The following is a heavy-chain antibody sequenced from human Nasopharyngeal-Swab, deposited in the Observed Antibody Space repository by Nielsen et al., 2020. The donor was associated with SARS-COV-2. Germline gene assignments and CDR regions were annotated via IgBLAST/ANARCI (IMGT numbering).Heavy chain of an antibody. D-gene: IGHD3-22*01. V-gene: IGHV4-59*01. CDR2: IYYSGST. Sequence: SETLSLTCTVSGGSISSYYWSWIRQPPGKGLEWIGYIYYSGSTNYNPSLKSRVTISVDTSKNQFSLKLSSVTAADTAVYYCARGVSWLTMIVVVTQENWFDPWGQGTLVTVSS. J-gene: IGHJ5*02. CDR3: ARGVSWLTMIVVVTQENWFDP. CDR1: GGSISSYY.